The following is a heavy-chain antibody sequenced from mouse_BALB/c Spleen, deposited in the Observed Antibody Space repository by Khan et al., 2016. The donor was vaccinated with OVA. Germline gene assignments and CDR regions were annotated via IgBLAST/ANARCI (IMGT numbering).Heavy chain of an antibody. CDR3: ARLAYFYDSEGFAY. Sequence: EVQLVESGGDVVKPGGSLKLSCAASGFTFSTYGMSWVRQTPDKRLEWVATVSTGGHYTYYPDTVKGRFTISRDNAKATLYLQMSSLKSEDTAMFYCARLAYFYDSEGFAYWGQGTLVTVSA. J-gene: IGHJ3*01. D-gene: IGHD1-1*01. CDR2: VSTGGHYT. V-gene: IGHV5-6*01. CDR1: GFTFSTYG.